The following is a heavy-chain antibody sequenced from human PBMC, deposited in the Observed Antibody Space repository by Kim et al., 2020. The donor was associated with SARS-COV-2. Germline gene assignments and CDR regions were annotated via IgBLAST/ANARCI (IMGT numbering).Heavy chain of an antibody. CDR3: AREGSGSYNWLDP. Sequence: ASVKVSCKASGYTFDTFSLYWLRQAPGQRFEWMGWINGGNGNTRYSQNFQGRVTFTRDASATTAFMELTSLTFKDTAFYYCAREGSGSYNWLDPWVQGTL. CDR2: INGGNGNT. J-gene: IGHJ5*02. V-gene: IGHV1-3*01. CDR1: GYTFDTFS. D-gene: IGHD3-10*01.